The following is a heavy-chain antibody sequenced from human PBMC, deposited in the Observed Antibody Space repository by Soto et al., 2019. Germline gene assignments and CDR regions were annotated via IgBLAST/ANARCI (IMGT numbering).Heavy chain of an antibody. CDR3: TTPNMTQAN. V-gene: IGHV3-15*01. Sequence: GGSLRLSCAASGFTFSNAWMSWVRQAPGKGLEWVGRIKIKTDGGTTDYAAPVKGRFTISRDDSKNALYLQMNSLETEDTAVYYCTTPNMTQANWGQGTLVTVSS. CDR1: GFTFSNAW. CDR2: IKIKTDGGTT. J-gene: IGHJ4*02.